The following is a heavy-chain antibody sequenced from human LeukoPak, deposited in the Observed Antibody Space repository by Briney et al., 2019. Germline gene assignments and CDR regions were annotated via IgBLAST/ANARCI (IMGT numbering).Heavy chain of an antibody. V-gene: IGHV1-2*02. Sequence: ASVKVSCKASGYSFTGHYMHWVRQAPGQGLEWMGWINPKSGGTNYAQKFQGRVTMTRDTSISTAYMDMSSLRSDDTAVYYCARGVADSYYYYYYMDVWGKGTTVTVSS. D-gene: IGHD2-21*01. CDR1: GYSFTGHY. CDR3: ARGVADSYYYYYYMDV. CDR2: INPKSGGT. J-gene: IGHJ6*03.